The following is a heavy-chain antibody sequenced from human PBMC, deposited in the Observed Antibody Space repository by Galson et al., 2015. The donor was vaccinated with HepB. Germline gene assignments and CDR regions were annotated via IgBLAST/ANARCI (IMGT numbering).Heavy chain of an antibody. D-gene: IGHD5-18*01. CDR2: ISYDGSNK. V-gene: IGHV3-30*03. J-gene: IGHJ4*02. Sequence: SLRLSCAASGFTFSSYGMHWVRQAPGKGLEWVAVISYDGSNKYYADSVKGRFTISRDNSKNTLYLQMNSLRAEDTAVYYCATVDTAMVTGTPFDYWGQGTLVTVSS. CDR3: ATVDTAMVTGTPFDY. CDR1: GFTFSSYG.